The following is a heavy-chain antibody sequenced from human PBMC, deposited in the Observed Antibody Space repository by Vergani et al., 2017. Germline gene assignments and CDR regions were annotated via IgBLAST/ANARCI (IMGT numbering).Heavy chain of an antibody. Sequence: QLQESGPGLVKPSATLSLTCSVSGASISSGDYYWSWIRQPPGKGLEWIGYIYYSGSTYYNPSLKSRVTISVDTSKNQFSLKLSSVTAADTAVYYCAREAYYYDSSGYYYVGAFDIWGQGTMVTVSS. V-gene: IGHV4-30-4*08. CDR3: AREAYYYDSSGYYYVGAFDI. CDR2: IYYSGST. D-gene: IGHD3-22*01. CDR1: GASISSGDYY. J-gene: IGHJ3*02.